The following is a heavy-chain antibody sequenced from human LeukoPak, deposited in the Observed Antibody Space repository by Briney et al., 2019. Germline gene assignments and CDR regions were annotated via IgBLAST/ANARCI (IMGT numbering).Heavy chain of an antibody. V-gene: IGHV4-34*01. CDR2: INHSGST. CDR3: ARPHKPYCSGGSCYSFDY. D-gene: IGHD2-15*01. CDR1: GGSFNGYY. Sequence: SETLSLTCAVYGGSFNGYYWSWIRQPPGKGLEWIGEINHSGSTNYNPSLKSRVTISVDTSKNQFSLKLSSVTAADTAVYYCARPHKPYCSGGSCYSFDYWGQGTLVTVSS. J-gene: IGHJ4*02.